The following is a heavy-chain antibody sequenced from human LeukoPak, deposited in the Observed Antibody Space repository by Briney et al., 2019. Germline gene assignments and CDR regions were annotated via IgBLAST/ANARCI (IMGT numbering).Heavy chain of an antibody. D-gene: IGHD6-19*01. Sequence: GGSLRLSCAASGFTFSSYAMSWVRQAPGKGLEWVSGISGSGGSTYYADSVKDRFTISRDNSKNTLYLQMNSLRAEDTAVYYCTKGHSSGWYFDYWGQGTLVTVSS. CDR2: ISGSGGST. V-gene: IGHV3-23*01. J-gene: IGHJ4*02. CDR1: GFTFSSYA. CDR3: TKGHSSGWYFDY.